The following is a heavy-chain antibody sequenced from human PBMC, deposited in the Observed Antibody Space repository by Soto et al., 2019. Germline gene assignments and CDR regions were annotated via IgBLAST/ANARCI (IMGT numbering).Heavy chain of an antibody. D-gene: IGHD2-15*01. J-gene: IGHJ6*02. V-gene: IGHV2-5*02. CDR3: AYLPCSGGSCYWFSFSGMDV. CDR1: GFSLSTSGVG. CDR2: IYWDDDK. Sequence: QITLKESGPTLVKPTQTLTLTCTFSGFSLSTSGVGGAWIRQPPGKALELLALIYWDDDKRYRPSLESRLTIAKDHSKDAVVLTMTTMSSVDTATYYCAYLPCSGGSCYWFSFSGMDVWGQGTTVTVSS.